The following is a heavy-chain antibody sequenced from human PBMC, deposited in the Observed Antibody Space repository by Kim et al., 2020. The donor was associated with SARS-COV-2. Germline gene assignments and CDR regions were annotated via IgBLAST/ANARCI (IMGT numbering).Heavy chain of an antibody. CDR1: GYTFTGYY. Sequence: ASVKVSCKTSGYTFTGYYMHWVRQAPGQGLEWMGWINPNSGGTNYAQKFQGRVTMTRDTSISTAYMELSRLRSDDTAVYYCARDGHGDNYYYYGMDVWGQGTTVTLSS. CDR3: ARDGHGDNYYYYGMDV. J-gene: IGHJ6*02. D-gene: IGHD4-17*01. CDR2: INPNSGGT. V-gene: IGHV1-2*02.